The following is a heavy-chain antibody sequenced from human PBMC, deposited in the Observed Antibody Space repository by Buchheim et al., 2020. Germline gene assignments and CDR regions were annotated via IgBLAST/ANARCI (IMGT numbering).Heavy chain of an antibody. V-gene: IGHV1-3*01. J-gene: IGHJ4*02. D-gene: IGHD4-17*01. CDR3: ATSPDYGDYVGY. CDR1: GYTFTSYA. CDR2: INAGNGNT. Sequence: QVHLVQSGAEVKKPGASVKVSCKASGYTFTSYAMHWVRQAPGQRLEWMGWINAGNGNTKYSQKFQGRVTIIRDTSASTAYMELSSLRSEDTAVYYCATSPDYGDYVGYWGQGTL.